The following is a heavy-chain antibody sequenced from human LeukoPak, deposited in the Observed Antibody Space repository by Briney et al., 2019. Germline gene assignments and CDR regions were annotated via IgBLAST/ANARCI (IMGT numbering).Heavy chain of an antibody. CDR1: GYTFTSYW. CDR3: ARLGGDTYYFGSASYPNWYFDL. V-gene: IGHV5-51*01. Sequence: GESLKISCQASGYTFTSYWIGWVRQMPGKGLECMGIIYPDDSYTTYSPSFQGQVTISADKSFRTAYLQWSSLKASDTAIYYCARLGGDTYYFGSASYPNWYFDLWGRGTLVTVSS. CDR2: IYPDDSYT. J-gene: IGHJ2*01. D-gene: IGHD3-10*01.